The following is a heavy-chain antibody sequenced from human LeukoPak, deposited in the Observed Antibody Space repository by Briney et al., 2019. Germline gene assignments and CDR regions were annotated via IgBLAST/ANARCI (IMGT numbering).Heavy chain of an antibody. CDR2: IYTSGST. D-gene: IGHD1-7*01. CDR3: ARHPPANYLGSPHP. Sequence: SETLSLTCTVSGGSISRYYWSWIRQPPGKGLEWIGYIYTSGSTNYNPSLKSRVTISVDTSKNQFSLKLSSVTAADTAVYYCARHPPANYLGSPHPWGQGTLVTVSS. CDR1: GGSISRYY. J-gene: IGHJ5*02. V-gene: IGHV4-4*09.